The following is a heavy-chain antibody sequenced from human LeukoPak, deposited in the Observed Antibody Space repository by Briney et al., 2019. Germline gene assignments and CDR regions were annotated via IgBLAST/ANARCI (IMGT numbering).Heavy chain of an antibody. CDR3: ARDGGDYVPYYFDY. D-gene: IGHD4-17*01. J-gene: IGHJ4*02. V-gene: IGHV3-48*04. CDR2: ISSSSTT. Sequence: PGRSLRLSCAVSGFTFSSYGMNWVRQAPGKGLEWVSYISSSSTTYYADSVKGRFTISRDNTKNSLYLQMNSLRAEDTAVYYCARDGGDYVPYYFDYWGQGTLVTVSS. CDR1: GFTFSSYG.